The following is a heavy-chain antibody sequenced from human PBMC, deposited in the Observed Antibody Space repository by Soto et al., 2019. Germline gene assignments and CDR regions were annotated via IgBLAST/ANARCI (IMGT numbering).Heavy chain of an antibody. D-gene: IGHD2-15*01. J-gene: IGHJ4*02. CDR3: AKAGCSGGTCYLYYFDY. Sequence: SLRLSCAASGFTFSNYAMSWVVQAPWKGLEWVSTISGRGGNTYYADSVKGRFTISRDNSRNTLYLQMDSLRVEDSAVYSCAKAGCSGGTCYLYYFDYWGQGALVTVSS. V-gene: IGHV3-23*01. CDR1: GFTFSNYA. CDR2: ISGRGGNT.